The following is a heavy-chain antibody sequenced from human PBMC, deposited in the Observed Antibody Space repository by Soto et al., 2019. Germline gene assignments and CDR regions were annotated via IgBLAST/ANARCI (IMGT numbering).Heavy chain of an antibody. CDR2: TYYRSKWYN. D-gene: IGHD2-2*01. CDR1: GDSVSSNSAA. V-gene: IGHV6-1*01. J-gene: IGHJ6*02. CDR3: AREMEGCSSTSCPGNYSYYHGMDV. Sequence: PSQTLSLTCAISGDSVSSNSAAWNWIRQSPSRGFEWLGRTYYRSKWYNDYAVAVKSRITINPDTSKNQFSLQLNSVTPEDTAVYYCAREMEGCSSTSCPGNYSYYHGMDVWGQGTTVTVSS.